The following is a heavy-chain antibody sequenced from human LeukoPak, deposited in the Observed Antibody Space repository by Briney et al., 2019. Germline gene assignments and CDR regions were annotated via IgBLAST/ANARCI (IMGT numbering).Heavy chain of an antibody. CDR1: GGSINSHY. J-gene: IGHJ3*02. CDR3: ARGGPITKNAFDI. V-gene: IGHV4-4*09. D-gene: IGHD1-14*01. Sequence: SETLSLTCTVSGGSINSHYRSWIRQPPGKGLEWIGYIYTSANTNYNPSLKSRVTISVDTSKNQFSLKLSSVTAADTAVYYCARGGPITKNAFDIWGQGTMVTVSS. CDR2: IYTSANT.